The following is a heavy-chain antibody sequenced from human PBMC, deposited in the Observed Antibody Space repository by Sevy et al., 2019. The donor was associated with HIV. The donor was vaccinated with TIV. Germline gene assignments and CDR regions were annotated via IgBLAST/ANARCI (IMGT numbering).Heavy chain of an antibody. V-gene: IGHV3-30*18. J-gene: IGHJ6*02. D-gene: IGHD3-10*01. CDR2: ISYDGSNK. Sequence: GGSLRLSCAASGFTFSSYGMHWVRQAPGKGLEWVAVISYDGSNKYYADSVKGRFTISRDNSKNTLYLQMKSLRAEDTAVYYCAKAEYYGSGSYYGYYYGMDVWGQGTTVTVSS. CDR1: GFTFSSYG. CDR3: AKAEYYGSGSYYGYYYGMDV.